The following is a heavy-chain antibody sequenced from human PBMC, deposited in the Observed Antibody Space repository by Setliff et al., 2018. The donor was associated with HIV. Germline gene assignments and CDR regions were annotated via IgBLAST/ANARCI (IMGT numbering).Heavy chain of an antibody. Sequence: PSETLSLTCSVFRHSISNGYYWGWIRQPPGKGLQWIGEISHSGNTTYNPSLSSRVTISLDTSRNQLSLKLNSVTAADTAVYYCARALFDYVWGTYRLRPVGFDLWGQGTVVTVSS. J-gene: IGHJ3*01. CDR2: ISHSGNT. CDR1: RHSISNGYY. CDR3: ARALFDYVWGTYRLRPVGFDL. D-gene: IGHD3-16*02. V-gene: IGHV4-38-2*02.